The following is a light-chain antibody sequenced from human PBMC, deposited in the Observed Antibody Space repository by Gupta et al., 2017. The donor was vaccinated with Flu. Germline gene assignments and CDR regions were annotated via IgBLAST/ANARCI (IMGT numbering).Light chain of an antibody. J-gene: IGKJ1*01. CDR2: AAS. Sequence: TQSPSSLSASVGDRVTITCRASQENRNDLGWYPQKPGKAPMRLIYAASRVTRGVPTRCSGGGAENVFTTSISSGQHEDFANYYYQHQRKSPGAFGQGTKVEIK. V-gene: IGKV1-17*01. CDR3: QHQRKSPGA. CDR1: QENRND.